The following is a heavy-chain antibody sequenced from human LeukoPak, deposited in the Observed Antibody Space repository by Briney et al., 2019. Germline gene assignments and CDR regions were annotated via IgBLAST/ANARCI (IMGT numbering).Heavy chain of an antibody. CDR1: GGTFSSYA. Sequence: VASVKVSCKASGGTFSSYAISWVRQAPGQGLEWMGGTIPIFGTANYAQKFQGGVTITTDESTSTAYMELSSLRSEDTAVYYCARGTRYSGYDGYCYYMDVWGKGTTVTVSS. CDR2: TIPIFGTA. V-gene: IGHV1-69*05. CDR3: ARGTRYSGYDGYCYYMDV. D-gene: IGHD5-12*01. J-gene: IGHJ6*03.